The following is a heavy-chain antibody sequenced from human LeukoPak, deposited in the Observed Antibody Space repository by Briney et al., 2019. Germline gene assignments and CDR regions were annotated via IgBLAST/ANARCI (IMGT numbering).Heavy chain of an antibody. CDR3: AIGVAADY. Sequence: SETLSLTCTVSGGSISSDTYSWSWVRQPAGKGLEWIGRIYTSGSTNYNPSLKSRVTMSVDTSKNQFSLKLSSVTAADTAVYYCAIGVAADYWGQGTLVTVSS. CDR1: GGSISSDTYS. J-gene: IGHJ4*02. V-gene: IGHV4-61*02. D-gene: IGHD6-19*01. CDR2: IYTSGST.